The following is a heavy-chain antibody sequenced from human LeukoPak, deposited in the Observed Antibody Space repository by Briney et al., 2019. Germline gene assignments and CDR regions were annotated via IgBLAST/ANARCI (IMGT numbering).Heavy chain of an antibody. CDR2: ISGSGGST. J-gene: IGHJ4*02. V-gene: IGHV3-23*01. CDR3: AKDNHFDY. Sequence: GGSLRLSCAASGFTFSSFWMSWVRQAPGKGLEWVSTISGSGGSTWYADSVKGRFTISRDNSKNTLYLQMNSLRAEDTAVYYCAKDNHFDYWGQGTLVTVSS. D-gene: IGHD1-14*01. CDR1: GFTFSSFW.